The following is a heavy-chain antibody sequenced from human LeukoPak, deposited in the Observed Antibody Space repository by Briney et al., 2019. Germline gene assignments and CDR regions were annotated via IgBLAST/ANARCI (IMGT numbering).Heavy chain of an antibody. V-gene: IGHV3-21*01. CDR1: GFXFSGYG. CDR2: ISSSATHT. D-gene: IGHD3-9*01. CDR3: ARDDILTGWYFDL. Sequence: GRSLRLSCTASGFXFSGYGIHWVRQAPGEGLEWVSSISSSATHTYYADSVKGRFTISRDNAKNSLYLQMNSLRAEDTAVYYCARDDILTGWYFDLWGRGTLVTVSS. J-gene: IGHJ2*01.